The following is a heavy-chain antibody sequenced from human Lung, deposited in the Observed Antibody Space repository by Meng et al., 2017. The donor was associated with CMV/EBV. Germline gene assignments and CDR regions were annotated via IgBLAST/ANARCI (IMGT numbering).Heavy chain of an antibody. CDR3: TRKRRSYYSDGIDV. J-gene: IGHJ6*02. Sequence: GGPLRLXCTASGFTFGDYAMSWVRQAPGKGLEWVGFIRSKAYGGTTEYAESVKGRFTIAIDDSKTIAYLQMNSRKTEDTAVYYCTRKRRSYYSDGIDVWRQGTTVTVSS. D-gene: IGHD3-3*01. CDR2: IRSKAYGGTT. V-gene: IGHV3-49*04. CDR1: GFTFGDYA.